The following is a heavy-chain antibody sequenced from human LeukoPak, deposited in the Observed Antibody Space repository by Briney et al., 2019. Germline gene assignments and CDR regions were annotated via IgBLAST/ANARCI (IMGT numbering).Heavy chain of an antibody. J-gene: IGHJ3*02. CDR1: GGSMSSYY. D-gene: IGHD1-26*01. Sequence: SETLSLTCTVSGGSMSSYYWSWIRQPPGKGLEWIGYIYDSGSTNYNPSPKSRVTISVDTSNNQFSLKLNSVTAAETAVYYCARHGTSGIYRRPFDIWGQGTMVTVSS. V-gene: IGHV4-59*08. CDR2: IYDSGST. CDR3: ARHGTSGIYRRPFDI.